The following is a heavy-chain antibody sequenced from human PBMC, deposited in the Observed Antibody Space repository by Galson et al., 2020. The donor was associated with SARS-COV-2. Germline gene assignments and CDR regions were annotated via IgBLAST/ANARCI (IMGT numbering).Heavy chain of an antibody. CDR1: GYTFTGYY. J-gene: IGHJ6*02. V-gene: IGHV1-2*02. D-gene: IGHD6-19*01. CDR3: ARDRAYSSGIYYYGMDV. Sequence: ASVKVSCKASGYTFTGYYMHWVRQAPGQGLEWMGWINPNSGGTNYAQKFQGRVTMTRDTSISTAYMELSRLRSDDTAVYYCARDRAYSSGIYYYGMDVWGQGTTVTVS. CDR2: INPNSGGT.